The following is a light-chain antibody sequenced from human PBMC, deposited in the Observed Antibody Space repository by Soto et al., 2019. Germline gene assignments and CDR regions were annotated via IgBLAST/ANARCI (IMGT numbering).Light chain of an antibody. CDR3: QQSYSLRT. CDR1: QGISTY. Sequence: DIQMTQSPSSLSASVGDRVTITCRASQGISTYLNWYQQKPGKAPKLLIYATSSLQSGVPSRFSGSGSGTDFTLTISSLQPEDFATYYCQQSYSLRTFGQGTNVEIK. CDR2: ATS. V-gene: IGKV1-39*01. J-gene: IGKJ1*01.